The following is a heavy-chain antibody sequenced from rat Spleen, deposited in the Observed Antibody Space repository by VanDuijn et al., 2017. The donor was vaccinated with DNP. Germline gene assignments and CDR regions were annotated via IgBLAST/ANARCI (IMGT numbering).Heavy chain of an antibody. CDR2: ISNTGDNT. CDR1: GFTFTDYN. D-gene: IGHD3-8*01. CDR3: TSNPHIRTAAPFDY. V-gene: IGHV5-25*01. Sequence: EVQLVESGGGLVQPGRSLILSCAASGFTFTDYNMAWVRQSPGKGLEWVASISNTGDNTYYSDSVKGRFSLSRDNAKSTLYLQVNSLRSEDTATYYCTSNPHIRTAAPFDYWGQGVMVTVSS. J-gene: IGHJ2*01.